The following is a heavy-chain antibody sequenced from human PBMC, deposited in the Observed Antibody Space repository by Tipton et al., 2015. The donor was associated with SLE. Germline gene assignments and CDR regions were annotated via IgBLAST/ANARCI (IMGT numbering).Heavy chain of an antibody. J-gene: IGHJ4*02. CDR1: GFTFSSYA. D-gene: IGHD5-24*01. V-gene: IGHV3-23*01. CDR3: ARVPPRDGYNYVDY. Sequence: SLRLSCAVSGFTFSSYAMSWVRQVPGKGLEWVSSITGTGGDSFYADSVRGRFTVSRDNAKNSLYLQMNSLRAEDTAVYYCARVPPRDGYNYVDYWGQGTLASVSS. CDR2: ITGTGGDS.